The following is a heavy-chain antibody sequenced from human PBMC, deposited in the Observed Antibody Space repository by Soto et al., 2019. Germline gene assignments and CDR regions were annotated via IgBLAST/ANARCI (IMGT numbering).Heavy chain of an antibody. CDR1: GGFINSGDYH. CDR3: ARDSRTPSGGMDV. CDR2: IYYSAST. Sequence: SETLSLTCTVSGGFINSGDYHWTWIRQFPGKGLEWIGGIYYSASTYYNPALVSRITISLDTSKNRFSLKLTSVTAADTAVYYCARDSRTPSGGMDVWGQGTTVTVSS. V-gene: IGHV4-30-4*01. J-gene: IGHJ6*02.